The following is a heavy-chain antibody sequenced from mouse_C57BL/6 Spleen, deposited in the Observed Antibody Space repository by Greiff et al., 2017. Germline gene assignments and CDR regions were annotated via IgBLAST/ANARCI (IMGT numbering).Heavy chain of an antibody. CDR1: GYTFTSYW. Sequence: QVQLKQPGAELVRPGSSVKLSCKASGYTFTSYWMHWVKQRPIQGLEWIGNIDPSDSETHYNQKFKDKATLTVDKSSSTAYMQLSSLTSADSAVYYCARELTGTGYFDYWGQGTTLTVSS. J-gene: IGHJ2*01. CDR3: ARELTGTGYFDY. D-gene: IGHD4-1*01. V-gene: IGHV1-52*01. CDR2: IDPSDSET.